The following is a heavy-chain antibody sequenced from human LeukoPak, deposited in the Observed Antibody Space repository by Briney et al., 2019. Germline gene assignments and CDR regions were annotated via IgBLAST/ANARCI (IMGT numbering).Heavy chain of an antibody. CDR3: AKDRYTAEQWLVMHDY. CDR2: INHSGST. CDR1: GGSFSGYY. J-gene: IGHJ4*02. V-gene: IGHV4-34*01. Sequence: PSETLSLTCAVYGGSFSGYYWSWIRQPPGKGLEWIGEINHSGSTNYNPSLKSRVTISVDTSKNQFSLKLSSVTAADAAVYYCAKDRYTAEQWLVMHDYWGQGTLVTVSS. D-gene: IGHD6-19*01.